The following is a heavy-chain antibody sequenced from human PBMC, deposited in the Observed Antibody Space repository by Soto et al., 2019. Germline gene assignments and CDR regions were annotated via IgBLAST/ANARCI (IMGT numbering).Heavy chain of an antibody. J-gene: IGHJ4*02. D-gene: IGHD6-13*01. CDR2: INGDGSVT. Sequence: EVQLVESGGGLIQPGGSLRLSCAASGFTFRGYWMHWVRQVPGKGLEWVLRINGDGSVTQCADSVKGRFTVSRDNVNNTLHLQMDSLRAEDTAVYYCARSRYSGICCDYWGQGVLVTVSS. V-gene: IGHV3-74*03. CDR1: GFTFRGYW. CDR3: ARSRYSGICCDY.